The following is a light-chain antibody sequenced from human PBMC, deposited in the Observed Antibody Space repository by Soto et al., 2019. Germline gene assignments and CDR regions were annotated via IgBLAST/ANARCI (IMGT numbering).Light chain of an antibody. J-gene: IGKJ1*01. V-gene: IGKV4-1*01. CDR3: QQYYRSPRT. CDR1: QSVLYSSNSKNY. CDR2: WAS. Sequence: DIVMTQSPDSLTVSLGERASINCRSSQSVLYSSNSKNYLAWYQQKPGQPPKLLIYWASTRESVVPDRFSGSGSGTDFTLSISSLQAEDVAVYYCQQYYRSPRTFGQGTKVEIK.